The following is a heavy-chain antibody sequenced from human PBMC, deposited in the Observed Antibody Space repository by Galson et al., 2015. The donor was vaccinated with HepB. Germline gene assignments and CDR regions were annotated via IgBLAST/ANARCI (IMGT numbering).Heavy chain of an antibody. Sequence: QSGAEVKKPGESLKISCKVSGYSFTNYWIGWVRQMPGKGLEWMGFIYPDDSDTKYSPSFQGRVTFSADKSISTAYLQWNSLKASDTAMYYCARYGPDLYNWFDPWGQGTLVTVSS. CDR2: IYPDDSDT. CDR1: GYSFTNYW. V-gene: IGHV5-51*01. D-gene: IGHD3/OR15-3a*01. CDR3: ARYGPDLYNWFDP. J-gene: IGHJ5*02.